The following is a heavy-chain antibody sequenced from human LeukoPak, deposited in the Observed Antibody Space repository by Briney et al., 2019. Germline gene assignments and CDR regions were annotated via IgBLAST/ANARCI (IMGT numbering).Heavy chain of an antibody. V-gene: IGHV4-59*08. Sequence: SETLSLTCTVSGGSISSYYWSWIRQPPGKGLEWIGYIYYSGSTNYNPSLKSRVTISVDTSKNQFSLKLSSVTAADTAVYYCARRQVRRSSSWFDYWGQGTLVTVSS. D-gene: IGHD6-13*01. CDR3: ARRQVRRSSSWFDY. CDR1: GGSISSYY. J-gene: IGHJ4*02. CDR2: IYYSGST.